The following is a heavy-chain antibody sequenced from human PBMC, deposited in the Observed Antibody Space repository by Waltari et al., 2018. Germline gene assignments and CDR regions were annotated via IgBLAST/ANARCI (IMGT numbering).Heavy chain of an antibody. Sequence: QVQLQESGPGLVKPSETLSLTCTVSGGSISSYYWSWIRQPAGKGLEWIGRIYTSGSTNYNPSLKGRVTMSVDTSKNQFSLKLSSVTAADTAVYYCARAGPAYDSSGYYFWYFDLWGRGTLVTVSS. V-gene: IGHV4-4*07. CDR3: ARAGPAYDSSGYYFWYFDL. CDR2: IYTSGST. D-gene: IGHD3-22*01. CDR1: GGSISSYY. J-gene: IGHJ2*01.